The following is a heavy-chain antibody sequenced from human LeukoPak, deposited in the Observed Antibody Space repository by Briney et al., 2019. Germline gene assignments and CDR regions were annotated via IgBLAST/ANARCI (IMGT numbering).Heavy chain of an antibody. J-gene: IGHJ4*02. CDR1: GFTFSSYC. CDR3: AKVQESVAVAAAFDY. Sequence: GGSLRLSCAASGFTFSSYCMHWVRQAPGKWLEWVAFIRYDGTDKYYADSVKGRFTISRDNSKNTLYLQMNSLRPEDTAVYYCAKVQESVAVAAAFDYWGQGTLVTVSS. CDR2: IRYDGTDK. V-gene: IGHV3-30*02. D-gene: IGHD6-19*01.